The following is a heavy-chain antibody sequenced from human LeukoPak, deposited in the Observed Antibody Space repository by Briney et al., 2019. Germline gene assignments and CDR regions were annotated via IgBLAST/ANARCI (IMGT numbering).Heavy chain of an antibody. D-gene: IGHD3-10*01. J-gene: IGHJ4*02. CDR3: AKERFYSSGNYYKRIDY. CDR2: ISSSGGST. Sequence: GGSLRLSCAASRFTFSSYGMSWVRQAPGKGLEWVSGISSSGGSTYYADSVKGRFTISRDNSRNTLYLQMNSLRAEDTAVYYCAKERFYSSGNYYKRIDYWGQGTLVTVSS. V-gene: IGHV3-23*01. CDR1: RFTFSSYG.